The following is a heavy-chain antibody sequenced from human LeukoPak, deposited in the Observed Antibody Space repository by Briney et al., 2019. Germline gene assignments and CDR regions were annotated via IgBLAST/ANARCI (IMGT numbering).Heavy chain of an antibody. CDR3: AREPYASGSPEHWFDP. D-gene: IGHD3-10*01. CDR2: TYYRSKWCN. V-gene: IGHV6-1*01. CDR1: GDSVSSNSAS. J-gene: IGHJ5*02. Sequence: SQTLSLTCAISGDSVSSNSASWSWIRQSPSRGLEWLGRTYYRSKWCNDYALSVKGRITINPDTSKNQFSLQLNSVTPEDTAVYYCAREPYASGSPEHWFDPWGQGNLVTVSS.